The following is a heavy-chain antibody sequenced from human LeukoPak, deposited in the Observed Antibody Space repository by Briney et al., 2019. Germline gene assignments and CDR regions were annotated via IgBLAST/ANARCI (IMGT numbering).Heavy chain of an antibody. CDR2: INYSGST. V-gene: IGHV4-34*01. CDR1: GGSFSGYY. CDR3: ARGNSCYFY. D-gene: IGHD2-2*01. Sequence: SETLSLTCAVYGGSFSGYYWSWIRQPPGKGLEWIGEINYSGSTNYNPSLKSRVTISVATSKNQFSLELSSVTAADTAVYYCARGNSCYFYWGEGTLVTVSS. J-gene: IGHJ4*02.